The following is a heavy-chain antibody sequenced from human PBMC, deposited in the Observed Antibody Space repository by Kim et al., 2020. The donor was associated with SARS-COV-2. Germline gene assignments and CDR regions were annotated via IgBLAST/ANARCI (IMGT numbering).Heavy chain of an antibody. D-gene: IGHD4-17*01. Sequence: SVRDRFTISGDNSKNTLYLQMNSLRAEDTAVYYCAKERGALIRWVTGDYWGQGTLVTVSS. J-gene: IGHJ4*02. V-gene: IGHV3-23*02. CDR3: AKERGALIRWVTGDY.